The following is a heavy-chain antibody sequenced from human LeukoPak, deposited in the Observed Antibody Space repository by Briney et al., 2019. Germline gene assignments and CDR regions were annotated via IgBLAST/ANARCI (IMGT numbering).Heavy chain of an antibody. CDR3: ARDLQE. J-gene: IGHJ4*02. Sequence: GGSLRLSCAASGFTFSNYWMHWVRQGPGQGLAWVSRISGDGTTTAYADSVKGRLTISRDNAKNTLFLQMNSLRAEDTAVYYCARDLQEWGQGTLVTVSS. CDR2: ISGDGTTT. CDR1: GFTFSNYW. V-gene: IGHV3-74*01.